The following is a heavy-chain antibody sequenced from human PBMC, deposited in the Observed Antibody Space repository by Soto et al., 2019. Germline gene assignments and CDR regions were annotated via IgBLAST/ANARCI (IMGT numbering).Heavy chain of an antibody. J-gene: IGHJ4*02. Sequence: EVQLLESGGGLVQPGGSLRLSCAASGFTFSSYAMSWVRQAPGKGLEWVSAISGSGGSTYYADSVKGRFTISRDNSKNTLYLQMNSLRAEDTAVYYCAKDLGNYDYVWGSYPPDYCGQGTLVTVSS. CDR3: AKDLGNYDYVWGSYPPDY. V-gene: IGHV3-23*01. D-gene: IGHD3-16*01. CDR1: GFTFSSYA. CDR2: ISGSGGST.